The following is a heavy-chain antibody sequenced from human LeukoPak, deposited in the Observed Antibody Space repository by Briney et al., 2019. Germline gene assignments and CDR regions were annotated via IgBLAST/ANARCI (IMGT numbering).Heavy chain of an antibody. CDR2: IYYSGST. J-gene: IGHJ6*02. D-gene: IGHD6-13*01. CDR3: ARDRSSSWDYYYGMDV. V-gene: IGHV4-39*07. Sequence: PSETLSLTCTVSGGSISSSSYYWGWIRQPPGKGLEWIGSIYYSGSTYYNPSLKSRVTISVDTSKNQFSLKLSSVTAADTGVYYCARDRSSSWDYYYGMDVRGQGTTVTVSS. CDR1: GGSISSSSYY.